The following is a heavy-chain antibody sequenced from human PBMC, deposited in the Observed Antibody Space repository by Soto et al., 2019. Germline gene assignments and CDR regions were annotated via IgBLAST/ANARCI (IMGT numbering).Heavy chain of an antibody. Sequence: PSETLSLTCAVYGGSFSGYYWSWIRQPPGKGLEWIGEINHSGSTNYNPSLKSRVTISVDTSKNQFSLKLSSVTAADTAVYYCARALYDYIWGELSLRFDYWGQGTLVTVSS. CDR2: INHSGST. V-gene: IGHV4-34*01. D-gene: IGHD3-16*02. J-gene: IGHJ4*02. CDR3: ARALYDYIWGELSLRFDY. CDR1: GGSFSGYY.